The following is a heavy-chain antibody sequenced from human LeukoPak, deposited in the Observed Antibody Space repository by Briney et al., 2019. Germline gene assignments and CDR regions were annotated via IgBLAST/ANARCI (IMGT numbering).Heavy chain of an antibody. CDR2: FYISGST. CDR3: ARDFLLQSEALFDY. Sequence: PSQTLSLTCTVSGGSISSGDYYWSWIRQPAGKGLEWIGRFYISGSTNYNPSLKSRVTMSVDTSKNQFSLRLNSVTAADTAVYYCARDFLLQSEALFDYWGQETLVTVSS. D-gene: IGHD4-11*01. V-gene: IGHV4-61*02. CDR1: GGSISSGDYY. J-gene: IGHJ4*02.